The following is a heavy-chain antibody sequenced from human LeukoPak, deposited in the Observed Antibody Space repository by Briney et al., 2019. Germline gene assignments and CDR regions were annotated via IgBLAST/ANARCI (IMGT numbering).Heavy chain of an antibody. D-gene: IGHD3-9*01. CDR3: AKGLIDDWSALDD. V-gene: IGHV3-23*01. Sequence: PGGSLRLSCAASGFTFSNYAMTWVRQAPGKGLDWVSAISGSGGTTYYADSVKGRFTISRDNSKNTLQLQMDSLRAEDTALYYCAKGLIDDWSALDDWGQGTLVTVSS. J-gene: IGHJ4*02. CDR2: ISGSGGTT. CDR1: GFTFSNYA.